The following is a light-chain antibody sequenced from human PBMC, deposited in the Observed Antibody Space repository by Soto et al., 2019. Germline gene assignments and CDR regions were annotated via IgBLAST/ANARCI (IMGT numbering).Light chain of an antibody. Sequence: PGARATLSCRASQSVRSYLAWYQQKPGQAPRLLIYEASIRATGIPARFSGSGSGTDFTLTISSLEPDDFAVYYCQHRSNWPPTFGGGTKVEIK. CDR3: QHRSNWPPT. CDR2: EAS. V-gene: IGKV3-11*01. J-gene: IGKJ4*01. CDR1: QSVRSY.